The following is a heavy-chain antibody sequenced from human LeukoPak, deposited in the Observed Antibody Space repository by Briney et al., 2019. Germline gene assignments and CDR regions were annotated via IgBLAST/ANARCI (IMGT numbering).Heavy chain of an antibody. V-gene: IGHV3-23*01. CDR1: GFTFSSYS. D-gene: IGHD6-13*01. J-gene: IGHJ4*02. CDR3: AKSITAAGTVY. Sequence: GGSLRLSCAASGFTFSSYSMNWVRQAPGKGLEWVSVISGSGGSTYCADSVKGRFTISRDNSENTLYLQMNSLRAEDTAVYYCAKSITAAGTVYWGQGTLVTVSS. CDR2: ISGSGGST.